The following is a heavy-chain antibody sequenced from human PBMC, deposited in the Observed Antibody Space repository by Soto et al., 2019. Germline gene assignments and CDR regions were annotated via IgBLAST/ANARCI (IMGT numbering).Heavy chain of an antibody. CDR2: ISYDGSNK. CDR3: AKDNLAAAGTGDY. V-gene: IGHV3-30*18. D-gene: IGHD6-13*01. CDR1: GFTFSSYG. Sequence: GGSLRLSCAASGFTFSSYGMHWVRQAPGKGLEWVAVISYDGSNKYYADSVKGRFTISRDNSKNTLYLQMNSLRAEDTAVYYCAKDNLAAAGTGDYWGQGTLVTVSS. J-gene: IGHJ4*02.